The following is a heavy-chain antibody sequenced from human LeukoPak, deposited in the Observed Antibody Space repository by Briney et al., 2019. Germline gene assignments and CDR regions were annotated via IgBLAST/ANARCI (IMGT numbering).Heavy chain of an antibody. CDR2: ISPTSAYI. V-gene: IGHV3-21*01. D-gene: IGHD6-19*01. J-gene: IGHJ4*02. CDR3: ARRAGRGRYFDY. Sequence: GGSLRLSCAATGFTLSGHSMNWVRQAPGKGLDWVSSISPTSAYIYYQDSVKGRFTISRDDAKNSLYLEMDSLRAEDTAVYYCARRAGRGRYFDYWGQGTLVTVSS. CDR1: GFTLSGHS.